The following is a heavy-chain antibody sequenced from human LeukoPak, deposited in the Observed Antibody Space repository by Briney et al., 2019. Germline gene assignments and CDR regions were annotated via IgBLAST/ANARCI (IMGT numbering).Heavy chain of an antibody. CDR3: AKEGGGYYYGSGKEEKNYYYGMDV. CDR1: GFTFSSYG. J-gene: IGHJ6*02. V-gene: IGHV3-30*18. D-gene: IGHD3-10*01. Sequence: GGSLRLSCAASGFTFSSYGMHWVRQAPGKGLEWVAVISYDGSNKYYADSVEGRFTISRDNSKNTLYLQMNSLRAEDTAVYYCAKEGGGYYYGSGKEEKNYYYGMDVWGQGTTVTVSS. CDR2: ISYDGSNK.